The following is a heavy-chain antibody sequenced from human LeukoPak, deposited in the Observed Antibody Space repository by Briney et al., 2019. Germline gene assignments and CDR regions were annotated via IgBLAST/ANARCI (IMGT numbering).Heavy chain of an antibody. V-gene: IGHV3-66*01. CDR3: ARALGYCSGGSCYVDY. J-gene: IGHJ4*02. CDR2: IYSGGST. Sequence: GGSLSLSCAASGFTVSSNYMSWVRQAPGKGLEWVSVIYSGGSTCYADSVKGRFTISRDNSKNTLHLQMNSLRAEDTAVYYCARALGYCSGGSCYVDYWGQGTLVTVSS. D-gene: IGHD2-15*01. CDR1: GFTVSSNY.